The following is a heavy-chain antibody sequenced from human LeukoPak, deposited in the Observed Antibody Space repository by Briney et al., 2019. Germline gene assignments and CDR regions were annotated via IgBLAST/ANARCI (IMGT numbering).Heavy chain of an antibody. D-gene: IGHD2-15*01. J-gene: IGHJ4*02. Sequence: PGGSLSLSCAASGSTVSSNYMSWVRQPPGKGLDWVSVIFSGRNTYYADSVKGRFTISTDNSKNTLDLQMNSLRAEDTAVYYCARTVPGYCSGGSCLGYWGQGTLVTVSS. CDR2: IFSGRNT. V-gene: IGHV3-66*01. CDR3: ARTVPGYCSGGSCLGY. CDR1: GSTVSSNY.